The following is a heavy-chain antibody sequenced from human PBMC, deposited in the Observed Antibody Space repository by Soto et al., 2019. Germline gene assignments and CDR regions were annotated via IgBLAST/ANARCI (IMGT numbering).Heavy chain of an antibody. V-gene: IGHV3-48*01. CDR1: GFTFSSYS. Sequence: GGSLRLSCAASGFTFSSYSMNWVRQAPGKGLEWVSYISSSSSTIYYADSVKGRFTISRDNAKNSLYLQMNSLRAEDTAVYYCARDGERSTYYDFWSGYYDYWGQGTLVTVSS. D-gene: IGHD3-3*01. CDR2: ISSSSSTI. CDR3: ARDGERSTYYDFWSGYYDY. J-gene: IGHJ4*02.